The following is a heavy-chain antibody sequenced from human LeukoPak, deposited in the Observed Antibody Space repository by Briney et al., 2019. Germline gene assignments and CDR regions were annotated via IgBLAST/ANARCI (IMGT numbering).Heavy chain of an antibody. CDR2: VSSDGVST. V-gene: IGHV3-64*01. CDR1: GFTFTTYA. J-gene: IGHJ4*02. Sequence: GGSLRISCEASGFTFTTYAKYWVRQAPGKGLEYVSTVSSDGVSTYYANSVKGRFTISRDNSKNTLYLQMGSLRGEDTAMYFCAAAAAGTQLFVYWGQGTLVTVSS. CDR3: AAAAAGTQLFVY. D-gene: IGHD6-13*01.